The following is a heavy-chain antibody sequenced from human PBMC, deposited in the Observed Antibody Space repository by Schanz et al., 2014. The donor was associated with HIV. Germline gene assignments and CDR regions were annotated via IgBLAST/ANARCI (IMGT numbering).Heavy chain of an antibody. CDR1: GFTFSSYA. CDR2: ISGSGANT. J-gene: IGHJ4*02. D-gene: IGHD3-10*01. V-gene: IGHV3-23*04. CDR3: AKGQRGMVRGDNDY. Sequence: VQLVESGGGVVQPGRSLRLSCTASGFTFSSYAMTWVRQAPGKGLEWVSTISGSGANTYYAESVKGRFTISRDNSKNTLYLQMNSLRAEDTAVYYCAKGQRGMVRGDNDYWGQGTLVTVSS.